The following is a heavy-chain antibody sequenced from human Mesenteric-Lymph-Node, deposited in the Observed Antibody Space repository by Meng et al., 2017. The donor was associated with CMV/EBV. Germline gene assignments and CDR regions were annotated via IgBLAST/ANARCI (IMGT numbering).Heavy chain of an antibody. Sequence: SETLSLTCTVSGGSISSYYWSWIRQSPGKGLEWIGYIHDSGSTNYNPPLKSRVTISVDTSKNQFSLKLSSVTAADTAVYYCARLGDYDFWSGYNMGYYYYGMDVWGQGTTVTVSS. CDR1: GGSISSYY. J-gene: IGHJ6*02. D-gene: IGHD3-3*01. CDR2: IHDSGST. V-gene: IGHV4-59*01. CDR3: ARLGDYDFWSGYNMGYYYYGMDV.